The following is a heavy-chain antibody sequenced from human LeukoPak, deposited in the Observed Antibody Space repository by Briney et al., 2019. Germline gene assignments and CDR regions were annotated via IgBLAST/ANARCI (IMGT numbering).Heavy chain of an antibody. CDR2: IYFPGHT. V-gene: IGHV4-59*08. CDR3: ARQGGTYFPHFDV. J-gene: IGHJ4*02. CDR1: VGSISGDY. Sequence: SETLSLTCTVSVGSISGDYWSWIRQSPGKELELIGYIYFPGHTNYKPSLRSRVTISGDTSKNVFSLTLNSVTAADTAIYYCARQGGTYFPHFDVWGPGTLVTVSS. D-gene: IGHD2/OR15-2a*01.